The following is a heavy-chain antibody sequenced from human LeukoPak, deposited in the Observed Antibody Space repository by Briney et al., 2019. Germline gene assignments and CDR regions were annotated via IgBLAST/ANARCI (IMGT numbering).Heavy chain of an antibody. CDR3: ARDLRGSSCYDY. J-gene: IGHJ4*02. D-gene: IGHD2-2*01. CDR2: IYYSGST. CDR1: GGSLNSYY. V-gene: IGHV4-59*01. Sequence: ASETLSLTCTVSGGSLNSYYWSWIRQPPGKGLEWIGFIYYSGSTNYNPSLKSRVTISVDTSKNQFSLELSSVTAADTAVYYCARDLRGSSCYDYWGQGTLVTVSS.